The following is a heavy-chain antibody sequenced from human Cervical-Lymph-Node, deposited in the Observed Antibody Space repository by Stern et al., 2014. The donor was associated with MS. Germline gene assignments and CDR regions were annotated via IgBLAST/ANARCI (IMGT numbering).Heavy chain of an antibody. CDR3: ARLAGSYYLDF. Sequence: VQLVESGAEVGKPGESLKISCKGSGYSFSHYWVVWLRQMPGKGLEWMGSIFPGDSDTRYSPSFEGQVTISADTSITPAYLQWSSLKASDTAMYYCARLAGSYYLDFWGQGTLVTVSS. D-gene: IGHD1-26*01. CDR1: GYSFSHYW. CDR2: IFPGDSDT. V-gene: IGHV5-51*03. J-gene: IGHJ4*02.